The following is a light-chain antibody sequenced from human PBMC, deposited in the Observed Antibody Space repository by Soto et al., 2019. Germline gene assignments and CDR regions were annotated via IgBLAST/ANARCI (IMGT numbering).Light chain of an antibody. J-gene: IGLJ3*02. Sequence: QLVLTQSPSASASLGAPVKLTCTLSSGYSSHAIAWHQQKAEKGPRCLMKVNSDGSHTKGDGIPDRFSGSSSGAERYLTISSLQSEDEADYYCQTWGTGWVFGGGTKLTVL. V-gene: IGLV4-69*01. CDR1: SGYSSHA. CDR2: VNSDGSH. CDR3: QTWGTGWV.